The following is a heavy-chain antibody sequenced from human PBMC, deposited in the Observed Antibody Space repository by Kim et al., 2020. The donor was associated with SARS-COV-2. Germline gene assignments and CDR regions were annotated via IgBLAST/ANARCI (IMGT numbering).Heavy chain of an antibody. J-gene: IGHJ4*02. D-gene: IGHD6-19*01. CDR3: ARDGAISGPLSSY. Sequence: YAQKFQGRVTMTRDTSTSTVYMELSSLRSEDTAVYYCARDGAISGPLSSYWGQGTLVTVSS. V-gene: IGHV1-46*01.